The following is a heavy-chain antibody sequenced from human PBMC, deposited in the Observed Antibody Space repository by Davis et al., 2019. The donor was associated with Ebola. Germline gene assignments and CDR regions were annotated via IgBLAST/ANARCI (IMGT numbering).Heavy chain of an antibody. V-gene: IGHV3-23*01. CDR3: ARKGGMDV. CDR1: GFTFSSYA. Sequence: GESLKISCAASGFTFSSYAMTWVRQAPGKGLEWVSAISGSGGTTYYAGSVKGRFTVSRDNSKKTMYLQMNSLRAEDTAVYYCARKGGMDVWGKGTTVTVSS. CDR2: ISGSGGTT. J-gene: IGHJ6*04.